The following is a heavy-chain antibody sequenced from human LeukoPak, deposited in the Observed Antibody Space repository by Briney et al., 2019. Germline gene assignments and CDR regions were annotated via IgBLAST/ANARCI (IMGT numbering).Heavy chain of an antibody. V-gene: IGHV1-18*01. CDR3: ARGYYDFWSGYYMFPEDYYGMDV. CDR1: GYTFTSYG. D-gene: IGHD3-3*01. CDR2: ISAYNGNT. J-gene: IGHJ6*02. Sequence: APVKVSCKASGYTFTSYGISWVRQAPGQGLEWMGWISAYNGNTNYAQKLQGRVTMTTDTSTSTAYMELRSLRSDDTAVYYCARGYYDFWSGYYMFPEDYYGMDVWGQGTTVTVSS.